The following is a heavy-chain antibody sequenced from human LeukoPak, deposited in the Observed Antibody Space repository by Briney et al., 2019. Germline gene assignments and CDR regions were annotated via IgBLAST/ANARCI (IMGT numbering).Heavy chain of an antibody. CDR2: IKLDGSEK. V-gene: IGHV3-7*01. CDR1: EFTFSNYW. D-gene: IGHD2-8*01. J-gene: IGHJ4*02. Sequence: GGPLRLSCAASEFTFSNYWMTWVRQAPGRGLEWVANIKLDGSEKYYVDSVKGRFTISRDNAKNSLFLDMTSLRAEDSAVYYCARVSMVSYYFELWGQGTLVTVSS. CDR3: ARVSMVSYYFEL.